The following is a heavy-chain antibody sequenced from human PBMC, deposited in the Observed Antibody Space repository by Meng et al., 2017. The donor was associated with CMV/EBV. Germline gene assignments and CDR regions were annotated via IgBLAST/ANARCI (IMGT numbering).Heavy chain of an antibody. Sequence: QCTLQVSCPTLVKPTQTLTLTCTFSGFLRSTSGVSVGWIRQPPGKALELLALIYWDDDKSYSPSLKSRLTITKDTSKNQVVLTMTHMDPVDTATYYCARIAAAGRFDYWGQGTLVTVSS. J-gene: IGHJ4*02. CDR1: GFLRSTSGVS. CDR3: ARIAAAGRFDY. V-gene: IGHV2-5*02. CDR2: IYWDDDK. D-gene: IGHD6-13*01.